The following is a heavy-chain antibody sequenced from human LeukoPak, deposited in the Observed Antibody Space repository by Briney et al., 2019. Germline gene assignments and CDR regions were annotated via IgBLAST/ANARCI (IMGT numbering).Heavy chain of an antibody. V-gene: IGHV1-18*01. Sequence: ASVKVSCKVSGDTVTGYIISWVRQAPGQGLEWVGWISAYNGNTNYAQKLQGRVTMTTDTSTSTAYMELRSLRSDDTAVYYCARLYYYDSSGPNWFDPWGQGTLVTVSS. CDR1: GDTVTGYI. D-gene: IGHD3-22*01. J-gene: IGHJ5*02. CDR3: ARLYYYDSSGPNWFDP. CDR2: ISAYNGNT.